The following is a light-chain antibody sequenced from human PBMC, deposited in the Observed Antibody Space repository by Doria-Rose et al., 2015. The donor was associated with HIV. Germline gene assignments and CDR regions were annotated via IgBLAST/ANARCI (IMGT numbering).Light chain of an antibody. V-gene: IGLV2-14*01. CDR3: SSYVTGTTV. Sequence: VGYHNYVSWYQQHPGKAPKLLIYEVSNRPSGISSRFSGSMSGYTASLTISGLQPEDEADYYCSSYVTGTTVFGGGTKLTVL. J-gene: IGLJ3*02. CDR2: EVS. CDR1: VGYHNY.